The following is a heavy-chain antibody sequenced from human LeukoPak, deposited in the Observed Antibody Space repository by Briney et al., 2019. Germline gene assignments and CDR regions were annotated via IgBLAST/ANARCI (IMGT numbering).Heavy chain of an antibody. CDR2: IYSGGST. V-gene: IGHV3-53*01. Sequence: GGSLRLSCAASGFTVGSTYISWVRQAPGKGLEWVSVIYSGGSTKYADSVKARFTISRDNSKNTVYLQMNNLRAEDTAVYYCARATLDNWGRGTLVTVSS. CDR1: GFTVGSTY. J-gene: IGHJ4*02. CDR3: ARATLDN.